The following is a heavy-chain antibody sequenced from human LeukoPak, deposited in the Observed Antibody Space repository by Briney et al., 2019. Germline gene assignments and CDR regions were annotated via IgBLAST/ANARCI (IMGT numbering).Heavy chain of an antibody. Sequence: ASVNVSCKVSGYTLTELSLHWVRQAPGKGLDWMGGFVPEDGETSYAQKFQGRVTMTEDTSTDTAYMELSSLRSEDTAVSYCATSPGDPDAFDIWGQGTMVTVSS. CDR1: GYTLTELS. J-gene: IGHJ3*02. V-gene: IGHV1-24*01. CDR3: ATSPGDPDAFDI. D-gene: IGHD4-17*01. CDR2: FVPEDGET.